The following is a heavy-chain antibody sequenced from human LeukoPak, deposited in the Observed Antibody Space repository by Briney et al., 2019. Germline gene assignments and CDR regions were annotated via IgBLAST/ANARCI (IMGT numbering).Heavy chain of an antibody. CDR2: ISAYNGNT. V-gene: IGHV1-18*01. D-gene: IGHD5-12*01. J-gene: IGHJ4*02. CDR1: GYTFTSYG. Sequence: GASVKVSCKASGYTFTSYGISWVRQAPGQGLEWMGWISAYNGNTNYAQKHQGRVTMTTDTSTSTAYMELRSLRSDDTAVYYCARGVFGRYSGYDRGTFFDYWGQGTLVTVSS. CDR3: ARGVFGRYSGYDRGTFFDY.